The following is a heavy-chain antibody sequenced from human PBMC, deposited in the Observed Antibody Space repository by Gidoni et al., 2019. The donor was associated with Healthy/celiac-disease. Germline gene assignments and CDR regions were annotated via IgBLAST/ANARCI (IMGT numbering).Heavy chain of an antibody. CDR1: GGSFSGYY. J-gene: IGHJ4*02. CDR3: AREDQVGAEGYGY. D-gene: IGHD1-26*01. Sequence: QVQLQQWGAGLLKPSETLSLTCAVYGGSFSGYYWSWIRQPPGKGLEWIGEINHSGSTNYNPSLKSRVTISVDTSKNQFSLKLSSVTAADTAVYYCAREDQVGAEGYGYWGQGTLVTVSS. CDR2: INHSGST. V-gene: IGHV4-34*01.